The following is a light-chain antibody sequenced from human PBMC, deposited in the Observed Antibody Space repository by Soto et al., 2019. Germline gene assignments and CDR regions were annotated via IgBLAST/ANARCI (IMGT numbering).Light chain of an antibody. CDR2: DVS. V-gene: IGLV2-14*01. Sequence: QSVLTQPASVSGSPGQSITISCTGTSSDVGGYNYVSWYQQHPGKAPKLMIYDVSNRPSGVSNRFSGSKSGNTASLTISGLQAEDEADYYCSSYTSSNTLEVFGTGNKVTVL. CDR1: SSDVGGYNY. J-gene: IGLJ1*01. CDR3: SSYTSSNTLEV.